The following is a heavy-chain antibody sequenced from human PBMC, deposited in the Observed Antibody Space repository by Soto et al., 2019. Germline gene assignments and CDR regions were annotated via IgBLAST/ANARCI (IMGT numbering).Heavy chain of an antibody. D-gene: IGHD1-20*01. CDR2: VNPSSGNT. Sequence: QVQLVQSGAEVKRPGASVKVSCEASGYTFTTYDINWVRQASGQGLEWMGCVNPSSGNTVYAQKFHGRVTMTRDTSISTAYMERSSLDSDDTASYYCARASMYIWNDHWGQGTLVTVSS. V-gene: IGHV1-8*01. CDR1: GYTFTTYD. CDR3: ARASMYIWNDH. J-gene: IGHJ5*02.